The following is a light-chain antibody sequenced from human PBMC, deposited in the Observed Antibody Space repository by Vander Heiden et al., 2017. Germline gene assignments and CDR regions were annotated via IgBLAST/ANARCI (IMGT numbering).Light chain of an antibody. CDR2: EVS. J-gene: IGLJ3*02. V-gene: IGLV2-14*01. Sequence: QSALTQPASVSGSPGQSITISCTGNSSDVGGYNYVSWYQQHPGKAPKRMIYEVSNRPSGGSNRFSGSKSGNTASLTISGLQAEDEADYYCSSLTTSTTLVFGGGTKLTVL. CDR1: SSDVGGYNY. CDR3: SSLTTSTTLV.